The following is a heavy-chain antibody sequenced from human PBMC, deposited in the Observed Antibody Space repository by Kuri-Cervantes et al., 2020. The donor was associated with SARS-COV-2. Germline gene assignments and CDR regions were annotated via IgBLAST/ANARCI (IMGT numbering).Heavy chain of an antibody. D-gene: IGHD3-22*01. CDR3: ATEGNYFDSGGQYYVHYFDF. CDR1: GASFSGYY. J-gene: IGHJ4*02. V-gene: IGHV4-34*01. Sequence: SETLSLTSALYGASFSGYYWNWIRQSPGKGLEWIGEVNQRVRTNYNPSLKSGVTISVDASSKQFSLHLSSVTAADTAVYYWATEGNYFDSGGQYYVHYFDFWGQGTLVTVS. CDR2: VNQRVRT.